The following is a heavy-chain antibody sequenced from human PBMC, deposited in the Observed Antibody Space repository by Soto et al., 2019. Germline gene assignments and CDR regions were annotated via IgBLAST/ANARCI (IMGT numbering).Heavy chain of an antibody. CDR1: GYSFASHW. V-gene: IGHV5-51*01. Sequence: GESLKISCKGSGYSFASHWVAWVRQMPEKGLEWIGTIYPGDSDTKYSSAFRGHVTISADTSVSPAYLQWRSLEATDSAIYYCARYSGSYWHYLDFWGQGTLVIVSS. CDR3: ARYSGSYWHYLDF. CDR2: IYPGDSDT. D-gene: IGHD1-26*01. J-gene: IGHJ4*02.